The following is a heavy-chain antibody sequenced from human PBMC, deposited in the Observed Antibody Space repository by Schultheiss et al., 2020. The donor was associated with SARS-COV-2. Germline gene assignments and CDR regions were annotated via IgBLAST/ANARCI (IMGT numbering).Heavy chain of an antibody. Sequence: GGSLRLSCAASGFTFSSYGMHWVRQAPGKGLEWVAFIRYDGSNKYYADSVKGRFTISRDNSKNTLYLQMNSLRAEDKAVYYCAKDFGWFGYSYGYYFDYWGQGTLVTVSS. D-gene: IGHD5-18*01. CDR1: GFTFSSYG. CDR2: IRYDGSNK. CDR3: AKDFGWFGYSYGYYFDY. V-gene: IGHV3-30*02. J-gene: IGHJ4*02.